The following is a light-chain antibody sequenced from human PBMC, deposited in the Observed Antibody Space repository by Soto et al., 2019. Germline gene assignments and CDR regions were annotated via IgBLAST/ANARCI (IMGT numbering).Light chain of an antibody. CDR2: QVS. Sequence: QSALTQPASVSGYPGQSITISCTGTSSDVSGYNYVSWYQQHPGKAPKLMIYQVSNRPSGVSNRFSGSKSGNTASLTISGLQAEDEADYYCSSYTSSSTRVFGGGTKLTVL. J-gene: IGLJ3*02. CDR1: SSDVSGYNY. V-gene: IGLV2-14*01. CDR3: SSYTSSSTRV.